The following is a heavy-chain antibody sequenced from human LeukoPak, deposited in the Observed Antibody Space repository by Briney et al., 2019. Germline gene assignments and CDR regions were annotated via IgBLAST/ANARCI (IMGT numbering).Heavy chain of an antibody. J-gene: IGHJ3*02. CDR2: IWYEGSNE. Sequence: GGSLRLSCAASGFTFITYGMHWVRQAPGKGLEWVAVIWYEGSNEYYADSAKGRFTISRDNSKNTLYLQMNSLRAEDTAVYYCARDRRRDGYNVDAFDIWGQGTMVTVSP. V-gene: IGHV3-33*01. CDR3: ARDRRRDGYNVDAFDI. D-gene: IGHD5-24*01. CDR1: GFTFITYG.